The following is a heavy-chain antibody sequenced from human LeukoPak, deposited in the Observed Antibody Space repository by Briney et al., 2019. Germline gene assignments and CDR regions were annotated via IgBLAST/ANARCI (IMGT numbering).Heavy chain of an antibody. D-gene: IGHD3-3*01. J-gene: IGHJ5*02. CDR3: ARGSRTYYDFWSGYH. CDR1: GYTFTGYY. CDR2: INPNSGGT. V-gene: IGHV1-2*02. Sequence: ASVKVSCKASGYTFTGYYMHWVRQAPGQGLEWMGWINPNSGGTNYAQKFQGRVTMTRDTSISTAYMELSRLRSDDTAVYYCARGSRTYYDFWSGYHWGQGTLVTVSS.